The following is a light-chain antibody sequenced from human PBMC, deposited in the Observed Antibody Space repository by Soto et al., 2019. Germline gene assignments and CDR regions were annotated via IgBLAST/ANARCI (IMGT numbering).Light chain of an antibody. J-gene: IGKJ2*01. CDR2: GAS. V-gene: IGKV3-20*01. CDR1: QSVSSSY. CDR3: QQYGSSPDT. Sequence: EIVLTQSPGTLSLSPGERATLSCRASQSVSSSYLAWYQQKPGQAPRPLIYGASSRATGIPDRFSGSGSGTDFPLTISRLEPEDFAVYYCQQYGSSPDTFGQGTKLEIK.